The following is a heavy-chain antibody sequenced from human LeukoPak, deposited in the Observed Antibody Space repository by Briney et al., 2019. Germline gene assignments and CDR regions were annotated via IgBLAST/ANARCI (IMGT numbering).Heavy chain of an antibody. D-gene: IGHD2-15*01. CDR1: GYTFTSYY. CDR2: INPSGGST. Sequence: ASVKVSCKASGYTFTSYYMHWVRQAPGQGLEWMGIINPSGGSTSYAQKFQGRVTMTRDMSTSTVYMELSSLRSEDTAVYYCARGSSGYCSGGSCYRRYNWFDPWGQGTLVTVSS. J-gene: IGHJ5*02. CDR3: ARGSSGYCSGGSCYRRYNWFDP. V-gene: IGHV1-46*01.